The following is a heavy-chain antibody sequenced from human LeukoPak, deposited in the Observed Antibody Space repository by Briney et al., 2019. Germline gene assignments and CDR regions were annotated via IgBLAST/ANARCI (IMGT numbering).Heavy chain of an antibody. CDR1: GGSISSGSYY. V-gene: IGHV4-39*01. J-gene: IGHJ4*02. CDR2: INHSGST. Sequence: SETLSLTCTVSGGSISSGSYYWSWIRQPPGKGLEWIGEINHSGSTNYNPSLKSRVTISVDTSKNQFSLKLSSVTAADTAVYYCAKQSSTDFDYWGQGTLVTVSS. D-gene: IGHD1-1*01. CDR3: AKQSSTDFDY.